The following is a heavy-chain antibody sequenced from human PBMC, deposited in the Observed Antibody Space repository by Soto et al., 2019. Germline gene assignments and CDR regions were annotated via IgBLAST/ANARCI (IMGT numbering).Heavy chain of an antibody. CDR2: INPMLGVA. J-gene: IGHJ5*02. D-gene: IGHD2-2*01. CDR1: GGSFSSLV. CDR3: ARGPAQFDP. Sequence: ASVKVSCKAYGGSFSSLVISWLRQAPGQGPEWMGGINPMLGVANFAQKFQDRVTITADESTTTAYMELSSLRSEDTAVYYCARGPAQFDPWGQGTLVTVSS. V-gene: IGHV1-69*10.